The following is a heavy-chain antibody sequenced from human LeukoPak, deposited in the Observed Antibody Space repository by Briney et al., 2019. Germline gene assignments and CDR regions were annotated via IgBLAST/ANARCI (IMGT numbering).Heavy chain of an antibody. J-gene: IGHJ4*02. CDR2: INPNSGGT. CDR1: GYTFTGYY. V-gene: IGHV1-2*02. CDR3: AKGYCTNGVCYLYLVY. Sequence: GASVKVSCKASGYTFTGYYMHWVRQAPGQGLEWMGWINPNSGGTNYARKFQGRVTMTRDTSISTAYMELSRLRSDDTAVYYCAKGYCTNGVCYLYLVYWGQGTLVTVSS. D-gene: IGHD2-8*01.